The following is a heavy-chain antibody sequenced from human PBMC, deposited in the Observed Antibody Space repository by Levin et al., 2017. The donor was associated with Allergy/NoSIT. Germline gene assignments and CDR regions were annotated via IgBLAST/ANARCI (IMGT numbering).Heavy chain of an antibody. J-gene: IGHJ3*02. CDR1: GYTFTGYY. V-gene: IGHV1-2*06. D-gene: IGHD2-2*01. CDR3: ASPTYCSSTSCYDAFDI. CDR2: INPNSGGT. Sequence: GESLKISCKASGYTFTGYYMHWVRQAPGQGLEWMGRINPNSGGTNYAQKFQGRVTMTRDTSISTAYMELSRLRSDDTAVYYCASPTYCSSTSCYDAFDIWGQGTMVTVSS.